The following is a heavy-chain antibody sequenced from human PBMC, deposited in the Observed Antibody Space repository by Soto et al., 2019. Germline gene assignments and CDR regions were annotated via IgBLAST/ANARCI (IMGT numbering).Heavy chain of an antibody. CDR1: GFTFSSYA. D-gene: IGHD2-2*01. V-gene: IGHV3-23*01. CDR3: ARSVPHCSSTSCYFLGPPGRIDY. Sequence: EVQLLESGGGLVQPGGSLRLSCAASGFTFSSYAMSWVRQAPGKGLEWVSAISGSGGSTYYADSVKGRFTISRDNSKNTPYLQMNSLRAEDTAVYYCARSVPHCSSTSCYFLGPPGRIDYWGQGTLVTVSS. J-gene: IGHJ4*02. CDR2: ISGSGGST.